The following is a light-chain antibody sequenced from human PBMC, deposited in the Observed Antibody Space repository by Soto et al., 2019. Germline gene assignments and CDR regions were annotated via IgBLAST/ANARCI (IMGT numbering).Light chain of an antibody. CDR3: VAWDDSLNGYVV. Sequence: QSVLTQPPSASGTPGQRVTISCSGSSSNIGSNTVNWYHQLPGTAPKLVIYSNNQQPSGVPDRFSGYKSGISASLAISGLQSEDEADYYCVAWDDSLNGYVVFGGGTKLTVL. CDR1: SSNIGSNT. V-gene: IGLV1-44*01. CDR2: SNN. J-gene: IGLJ2*01.